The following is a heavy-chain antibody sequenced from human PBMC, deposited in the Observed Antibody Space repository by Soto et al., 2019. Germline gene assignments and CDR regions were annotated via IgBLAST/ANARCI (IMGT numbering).Heavy chain of an antibody. V-gene: IGHV3-15*01. Sequence: GGSLRLSCAASGFTFSNAWMSWVRQAPGKGLEWVGRIKSKTDGGTTDYAAPVKGRFTISRDDSKNTLYLQMNSLKTEDTAVYYCTTGVVVPPRGYSYGYSYWGQGTLVTVSS. CDR3: TTGVVVPPRGYSYGYSY. CDR2: IKSKTDGGTT. D-gene: IGHD5-18*01. J-gene: IGHJ4*02. CDR1: GFTFSNAW.